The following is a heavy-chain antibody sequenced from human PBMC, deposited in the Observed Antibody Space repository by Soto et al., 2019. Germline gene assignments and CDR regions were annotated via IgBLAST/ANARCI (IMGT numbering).Heavy chain of an antibody. J-gene: IGHJ4*02. V-gene: IGHV3-30-3*01. CDR2: ISYDGSNK. CDR1: GFTFSSYA. Sequence: GGSLRLSCAASGFTFSSYAMHWVRQAPGKGLEWVAVISYDGSNKYYADSVKGRFTISRDNSKNTLYLQMNSLRAEDTAVYYCARDYGGNSLLDYRGQRTLVTVSS. CDR3: ARDYGGNSLLDY. D-gene: IGHD4-17*01.